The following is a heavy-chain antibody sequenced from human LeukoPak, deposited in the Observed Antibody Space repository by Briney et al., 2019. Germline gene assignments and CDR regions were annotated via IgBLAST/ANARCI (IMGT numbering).Heavy chain of an antibody. CDR1: GFTFSSYG. Sequence: GGSLRLSCAASGFTFSSYGMHWVRQAPGKGLEWAAVIWYDGSNKYYADSVKGRFTISRDNSKNTLYLQMNSLRAEDTAVYYCATRQAPPFDYWGQGTLVTVSS. D-gene: IGHD1-14*01. V-gene: IGHV3-33*01. CDR2: IWYDGSNK. J-gene: IGHJ4*02. CDR3: ATRQAPPFDY.